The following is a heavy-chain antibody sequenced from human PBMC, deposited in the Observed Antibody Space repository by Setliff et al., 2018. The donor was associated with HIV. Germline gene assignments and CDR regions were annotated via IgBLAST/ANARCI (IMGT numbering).Heavy chain of an antibody. Sequence: PSETLSLTCTVYGGSFSGHYWGWIRQPPGKGLEWIGSMSTSGSSFYDPSLKSRVTISVEPSKNQFSLQLSSVTAAHTAVYYCASPLFSYGPLAYWGQGTLVTVSS. D-gene: IGHD3-16*01. CDR2: MSTSGSS. V-gene: IGHV4-34*01. CDR1: GGSFSGHY. CDR3: ASPLFSYGPLAY. J-gene: IGHJ4*02.